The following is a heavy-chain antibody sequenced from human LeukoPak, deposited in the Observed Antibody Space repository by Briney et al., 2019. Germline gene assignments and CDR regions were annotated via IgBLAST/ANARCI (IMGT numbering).Heavy chain of an antibody. D-gene: IGHD6-25*01. V-gene: IGHV4-34*01. CDR1: GGSFSGYY. CDR3: ARVKAAAGDY. Sequence: SSETPSLTCAVYGGSFSGYYWSWIRQPPGKGLEWIGEINHSGSTNYNPSLKSRVTISVDTSKNQFSLKLSSVTAADTAVYYCARVKAAAGDYWGQGTLVTVSS. J-gene: IGHJ4*02. CDR2: INHSGST.